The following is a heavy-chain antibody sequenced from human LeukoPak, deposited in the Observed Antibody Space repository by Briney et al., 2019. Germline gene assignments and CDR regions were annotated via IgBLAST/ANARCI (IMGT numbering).Heavy chain of an antibody. CDR3: VRISTAVAGADY. CDR1: GFTFSSSW. Sequence: GGSLRLSCAASGFTFSSSWMSWVRQAPGKGLEWVANIKQDGSEKYYVESVKGRFTISRDNTKNSLYLQMDSLTAEDTAVYYCVRISTAVAGADYWGREPWSPSPQ. CDR2: IKQDGSEK. V-gene: IGHV3-7*01. D-gene: IGHD6-19*01. J-gene: IGHJ4*02.